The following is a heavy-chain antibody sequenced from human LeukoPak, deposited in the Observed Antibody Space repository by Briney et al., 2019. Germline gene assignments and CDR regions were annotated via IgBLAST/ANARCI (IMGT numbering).Heavy chain of an antibody. CDR3: AKWGDCEGLTGYSAFDY. J-gene: IGHJ4*02. D-gene: IGHD3-9*01. V-gene: IGHV3-23*01. CDR1: GFTFSNYS. Sequence: LTGGSLTLSCAASGFTFSNYSMSWVRQPPGKGLQWVSAITGSGGNKYYPASVKGRFTISRNNSKNTVFLQMNSLRAEDSAVYYCAKWGDCEGLTGYSAFDYWGPGTLVTASS. CDR2: ITGSGGNK.